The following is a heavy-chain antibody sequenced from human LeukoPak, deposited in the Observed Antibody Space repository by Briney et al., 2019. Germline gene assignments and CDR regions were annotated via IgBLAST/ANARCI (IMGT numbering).Heavy chain of an antibody. V-gene: IGHV1-18*01. CDR1: GYTFTSYG. D-gene: IGHD3-22*01. Sequence: ASVKVSCKASGYTFTSYGISWVRQAPGQGLEWMGWISAYNGNTNYAQKLQGRVTMTTDTSTSTAYMELRSLRSDDTAVYYCAREPAYYYDSSGYYSSWGQGTLVTVSS. J-gene: IGHJ5*02. CDR3: AREPAYYYDSSGYYSS. CDR2: ISAYNGNT.